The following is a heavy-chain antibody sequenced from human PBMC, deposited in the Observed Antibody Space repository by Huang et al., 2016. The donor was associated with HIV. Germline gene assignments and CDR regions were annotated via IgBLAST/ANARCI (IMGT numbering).Heavy chain of an antibody. CDR1: GGSFTGNY. CDR2: VTDGGAT. Sequence: QMQLQQRGAGLLKPSETLSLTCGVSGGSFTGNYLTWIRQAPGKGLEWIGEVTDGGATNYNPSLNGRVTISLDKSNRELSLNLRSVTAADTAVYYCARQWTILEWLLGLDVWGQGTTVIVSS. J-gene: IGHJ6*02. V-gene: IGHV4-34*02. CDR3: ARQWTILEWLLGLDV. D-gene: IGHD3-3*01.